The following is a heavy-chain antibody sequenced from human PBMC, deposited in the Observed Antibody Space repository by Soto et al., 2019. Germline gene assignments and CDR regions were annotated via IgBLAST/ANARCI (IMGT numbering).Heavy chain of an antibody. V-gene: IGHV3-23*01. Sequence: QLLESGGGLVQPGGSLRLSCAASGFIFSSYAVSWVRQAPGKGLEWVSTIRGSGGSTYYADSVEGRFTISRDNSKNTVYLQMNTLRGEDTAVYYCAKERFEGGSNGLDVW. CDR1: GFIFSSYA. D-gene: IGHD3-9*01. CDR3: AKERFEGGSNGLDV. J-gene: IGHJ6*01. CDR2: IRGSGGST.